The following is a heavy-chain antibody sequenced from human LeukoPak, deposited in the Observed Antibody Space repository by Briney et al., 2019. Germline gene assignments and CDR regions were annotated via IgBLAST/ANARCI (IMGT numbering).Heavy chain of an antibody. D-gene: IGHD3-9*01. Sequence: GGSLRLSCAASGFSFSSYSMNWVRQAPGKGLEWVSGISWNSGSIGYADSVKGRFTISRDNAKNSLYLQMNSLRAEDTALYYCAKDARYFDWSPIDWGQGTLVTVSS. CDR1: GFSFSSYS. V-gene: IGHV3-9*01. J-gene: IGHJ4*02. CDR2: ISWNSGSI. CDR3: AKDARYFDWSPID.